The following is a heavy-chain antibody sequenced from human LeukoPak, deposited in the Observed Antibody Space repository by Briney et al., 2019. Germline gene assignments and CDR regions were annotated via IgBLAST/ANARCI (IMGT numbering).Heavy chain of an antibody. CDR2: ISYDGSNK. V-gene: IGHV3-30*04. J-gene: IGHJ4*02. D-gene: IGHD4-11*01. CDR3: ARGDSNYGGGLDY. CDR1: GFTFSSYA. Sequence: GGSLRLSCAASGFTFSSYAMHWVRQAPGKGLEWVAVISYDGSNKYYADSVKGRFTISRDNSKNTLCLQMNSLRAEDTAVYYCARGDSNYGGGLDYWGQGTLVTVSS.